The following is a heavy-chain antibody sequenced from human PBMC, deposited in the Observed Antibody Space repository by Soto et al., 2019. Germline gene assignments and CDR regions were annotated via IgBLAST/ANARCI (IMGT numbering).Heavy chain of an antibody. D-gene: IGHD3-22*01. CDR3: AKGRRYYDSSGYYPYWYFDL. Sequence: EVQLLESGGGLVQPGGSLRLSCAASGFTFSSYAMSWVRQAPGKGLEWVSAISGSGGSTYYADSVKGRFTISRDNSKNTLYLQMKSLRAEDTAVYYCAKGRRYYDSSGYYPYWYFDLWGRGTLVTVSS. CDR2: ISGSGGST. J-gene: IGHJ2*01. CDR1: GFTFSSYA. V-gene: IGHV3-23*01.